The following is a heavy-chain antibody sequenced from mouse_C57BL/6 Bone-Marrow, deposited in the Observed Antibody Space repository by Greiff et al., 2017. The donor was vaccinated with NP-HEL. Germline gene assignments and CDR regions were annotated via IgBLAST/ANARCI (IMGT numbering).Heavy chain of an antibody. D-gene: IGHD1-1*01. V-gene: IGHV1-22*01. CDR3: AVYYYGSTDY. CDR1: GYTFTDYN. CDR2: INPNNGGT. Sequence: EVQRVESGPELVKPGASVKMSCKASGYTFTDYNMHWVKQSHGKSLEWIGYINPNNGGTSYNQKFKGKATLTVNKSSSTAYMELRSLTSEDSAVYYCAVYYYGSTDYWGQGTTLTVSS. J-gene: IGHJ2*01.